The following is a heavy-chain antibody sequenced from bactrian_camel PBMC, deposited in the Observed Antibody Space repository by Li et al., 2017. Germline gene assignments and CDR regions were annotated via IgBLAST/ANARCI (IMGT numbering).Heavy chain of an antibody. CDR3: AAPEVVASNY. CDR2: VSTGGGST. D-gene: IGHD2*01. CDR1: GYTYSSVC. V-gene: IGHV3S28*01. J-gene: IGHJ4*01. Sequence: QLVESGGGSVQAGGSLRLSCAASGYTYSSVCMGWFRQAPGKEREGVAAVSTGGGSTYYTHSVRGRFAISGDSVKNTLYLQMNSLKPEDTAVYYCAAPEVVASNYWGQGTQVTVS.